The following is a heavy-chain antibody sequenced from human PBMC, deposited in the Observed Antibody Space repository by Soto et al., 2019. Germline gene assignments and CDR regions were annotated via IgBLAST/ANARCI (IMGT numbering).Heavy chain of an antibody. CDR3: ARQGYSGYDPPNY. D-gene: IGHD5-12*01. CDR1: GGSISSSSYY. V-gene: IGHV4-39*01. CDR2: IYYSGST. Sequence: QLQLQESGPGLVKPSETLSLTCTVSGGSISSSSYYWGWIRQPPGKGLEWIGSIYYSGSTYYNPSLKSRVTISVDTSKNQFSLKLSSVTAADTAVYYCARQGYSGYDPPNYWGQGTLVTVSS. J-gene: IGHJ4*02.